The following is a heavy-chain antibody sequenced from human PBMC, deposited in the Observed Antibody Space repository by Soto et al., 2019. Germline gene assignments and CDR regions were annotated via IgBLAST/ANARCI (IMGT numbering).Heavy chain of an antibody. Sequence: EVQVVQSGSEVKMPGESLKISCETSGYSFDTTWIAWVRQMPGKGPEWMGNVYPADSDARYSPSLQGQVIISVDKSIRTAYLQWSSLKASDTAMYYCALHGRRGLGYFYDMDVWGKGTKVTVSS. CDR1: GYSFDTTW. V-gene: IGHV5-51*03. D-gene: IGHD2-21*01. CDR2: VYPADSDA. J-gene: IGHJ6*03. CDR3: ALHGRRGLGYFYDMDV.